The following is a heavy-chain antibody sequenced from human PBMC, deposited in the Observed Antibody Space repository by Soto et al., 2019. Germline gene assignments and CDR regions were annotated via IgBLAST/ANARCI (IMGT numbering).Heavy chain of an antibody. CDR2: IWYHGSNK. J-gene: IGHJ4*02. Sequence: GGSLRLSCAASGFTFSSYGMHWVRQAPGKGLEWVAVIWYHGSNKYYADSVKGRFTISRDNSKNTLYLQMNSLRADDTAVYYCASVKYSSSPRDYWGQGTRVTVSS. V-gene: IGHV3-33*01. CDR3: ASVKYSSSPRDY. D-gene: IGHD6-6*01. CDR1: GFTFSSYG.